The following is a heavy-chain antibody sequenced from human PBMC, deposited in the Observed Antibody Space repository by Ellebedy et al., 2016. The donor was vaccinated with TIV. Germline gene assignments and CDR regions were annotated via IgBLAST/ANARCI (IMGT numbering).Heavy chain of an antibody. V-gene: IGHV5-51*01. CDR1: GDNFNNYW. CDR3: ARQHDYGDYSFGI. D-gene: IGHD4-17*01. CDR2: IYLGDSET. Sequence: GESLKISXKGSGDNFNNYWIGWVRQKPGKGLEWMGIIYLGDSETRYNPSFRGQVTLSADKSISTAYLQWSSLKASDTAMYYCARQHDYGDYSFGIWGQGTMVTVSS. J-gene: IGHJ3*02.